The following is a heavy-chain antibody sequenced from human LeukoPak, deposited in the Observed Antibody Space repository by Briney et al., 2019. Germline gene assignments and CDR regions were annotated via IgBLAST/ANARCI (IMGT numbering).Heavy chain of an antibody. CDR3: ARATGSGWYTFDY. CDR2: IYSGGST. CDR1: GFNVSSNY. V-gene: IGHV3-53*04. Sequence: PGGSLRLSCAASGFNVSSNYMSWVRQAPGKGLEWVSVIYSGGSTNYTDSVKGRFTISRHNSKNTLYLQMNSLRAEDTAVYYCARATGSGWYTFDYWGQGTLVTVSS. D-gene: IGHD6-19*01. J-gene: IGHJ4*02.